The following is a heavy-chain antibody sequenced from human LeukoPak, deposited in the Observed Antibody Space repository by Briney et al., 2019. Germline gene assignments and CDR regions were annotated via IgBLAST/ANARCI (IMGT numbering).Heavy chain of an antibody. V-gene: IGHV3-15*07. CDR1: GFTFNDAW. CDR2: IKRKTDGGTT. J-gene: IGHJ4*02. D-gene: IGHD7-27*01. Sequence: GGSLRLSCAASGFTFNDAWMNWVRQAPGKGLEWVGRIKRKTDGGTTDYAAPVKGRFTISRDDSKNTLYLQMNSLKTEDTAVYYCTTGDWGPHWGQGTLVTVSS. CDR3: TTGDWGPH.